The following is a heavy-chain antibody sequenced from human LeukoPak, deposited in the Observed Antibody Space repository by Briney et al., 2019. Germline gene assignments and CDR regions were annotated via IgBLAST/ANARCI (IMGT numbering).Heavy chain of an antibody. V-gene: IGHV1-69*05. CDR3: ARGGDSPSSISGWYYCAY. CDR2: IIPMFGTG. J-gene: IGHJ4*02. CDR1: VGTFSRSA. D-gene: IGHD6-19*01. Sequence: GAPGRVSCKASVGTFSRSAISWVRQAPGQGVEWRGGIIPMFGTGNYAQKFQGGVTINTDGSTRTAVMELSSLRSEDTAVYYCARGGDSPSSISGWYYCAYWGQGTPVTVSS.